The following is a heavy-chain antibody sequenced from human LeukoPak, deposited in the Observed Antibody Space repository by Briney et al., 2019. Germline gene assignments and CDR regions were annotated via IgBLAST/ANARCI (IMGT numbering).Heavy chain of an antibody. D-gene: IGHD3-10*01. V-gene: IGHV4-59*01. CDR1: GDSISSYY. CDR3: ARGAMVRGVPMGV. Sequence: SETLSLTCTVSGDSISSYYWSWIRQPPGKGLEWIGYVSYTGTTNYNPSLKSRVTISVDTSKNQFSLKLTSVTAADTAVYYCARGAMVRGVPMGVWDTGTTVTVSS. CDR2: VSYTGTT. J-gene: IGHJ6*04.